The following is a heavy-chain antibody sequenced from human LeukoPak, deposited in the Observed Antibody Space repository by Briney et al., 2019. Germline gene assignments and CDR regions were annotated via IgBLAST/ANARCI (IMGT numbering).Heavy chain of an antibody. CDR3: ARDLEVLLWFGELYSSYYYYGMDV. Sequence: ASVKVSCKASGYTFTSYYMHWVRQAPGQGLEWMGIINPGGGSTNYAQRFQGRVTMTRDTSTSTVYMELSSLRSEDTAVYYCARDLEVLLWFGELYSSYYYYGMDVWGQGTTVTLSS. D-gene: IGHD3-10*01. CDR2: INPGGGST. CDR1: GYTFTSYY. J-gene: IGHJ6*02. V-gene: IGHV1-46*01.